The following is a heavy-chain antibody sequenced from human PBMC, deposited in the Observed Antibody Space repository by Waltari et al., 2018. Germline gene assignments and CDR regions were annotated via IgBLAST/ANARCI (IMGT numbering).Heavy chain of an antibody. CDR3: AKPDRELFLTSDAFDI. V-gene: IGHV3-23*01. CDR1: GFTLSSYA. D-gene: IGHD3-10*01. J-gene: IGHJ3*02. CDR2: IGGSGGST. Sequence: EVQLLESGGGLVQPGGSLRLSCAASGFTLSSYAMSWVRQAPGKGLEWVSAIGGSGGSTYYADSVKGRFTISSDNSKNTLYLQMNSLRAEDTAVYYCAKPDRELFLTSDAFDIWGQGTMVTVSS.